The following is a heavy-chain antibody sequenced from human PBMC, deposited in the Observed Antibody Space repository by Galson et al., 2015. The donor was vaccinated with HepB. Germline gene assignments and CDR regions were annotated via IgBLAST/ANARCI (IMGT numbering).Heavy chain of an antibody. D-gene: IGHD4-23*01. CDR1: GFTFSSYA. Sequence: SLRLSCAASGFTFSSYAIMWVRQAPGKGLEWVSGMSDNGDNTFYADYVKGRFTVTRDNSKNTLLLQLNSLRAEDTAMYFCAKDGIMVTNNPYHFHYWGQGTLVSVSS. J-gene: IGHJ4*02. CDR3: AKDGIMVTNNPYHFHY. CDR2: MSDNGDNT. V-gene: IGHV3-23*01.